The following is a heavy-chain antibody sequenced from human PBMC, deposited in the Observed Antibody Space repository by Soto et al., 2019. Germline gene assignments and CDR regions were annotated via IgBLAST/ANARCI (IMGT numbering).Heavy chain of an antibody. CDR2: FYSGGRT. J-gene: IGHJ4*01. CDR1: GFTVSPYY. V-gene: IGHV3-53*01. Sequence: GGSLRLSCAASGFTVSPYYMSWVRQAPGKGLEWVAVFYSGGRTFYADSVQGRFTISRDNSKNTLYLHMNSLRAEDTAVYYCTRDGGSAPNLWHFNWGHGALVTVSS. CDR3: TRDGGSAPNLWHFN. D-gene: IGHD2-15*01.